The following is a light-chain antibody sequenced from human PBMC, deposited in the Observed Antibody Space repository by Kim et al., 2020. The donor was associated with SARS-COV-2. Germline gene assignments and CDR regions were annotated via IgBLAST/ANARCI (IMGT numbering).Light chain of an antibody. CDR2: DAS. CDR1: QSVSSY. J-gene: IGKJ4*01. Sequence: EIVLTQPPVTLSLSPGERATLSCRASQSVSSYLAWYQQKPGQAPSLLIYDASNRATGIPARFSGSGSGTDFTLTISSLEPEDFAVYYCQQRSNWPLTFGGGTKVDIK. CDR3: QQRSNWPLT. V-gene: IGKV3-11*01.